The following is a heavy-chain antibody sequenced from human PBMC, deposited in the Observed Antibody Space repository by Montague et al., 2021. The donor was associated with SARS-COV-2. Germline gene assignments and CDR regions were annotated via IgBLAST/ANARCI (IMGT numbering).Heavy chain of an antibody. J-gene: IGHJ4*02. CDR3: ARDFDY. V-gene: IGHV4-59*13. CDR1: GGSISGYY. Sequence: SETLSLTCTVSGGSISGYYWSWIRQPPGKGLEWIGYMYYSGSTNYNPSLKSRVTLPVDTSKNQFSLKLSSVTAADTAVYYCARDFDYWGQGTLVTASS. CDR2: MYYSGST.